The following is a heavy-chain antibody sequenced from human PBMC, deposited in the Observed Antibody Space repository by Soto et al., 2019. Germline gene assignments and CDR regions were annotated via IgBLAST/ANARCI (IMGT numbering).Heavy chain of an antibody. D-gene: IGHD4-17*01. CDR1: GFTFTRSS. J-gene: IGHJ6*02. CDR2: IVVGSGNT. V-gene: IGHV1-58*01. CDR3: AADPLYGDGMDV. Sequence: AVKVSCKASGFTFTRSSVQWVRPARGQRLEWIGWIVVGSGNTNYAQKFQERVTITRDMSTSTAYMELSSLRSEDTAVYYCAADPLYGDGMDVWGQGTTVTVSS.